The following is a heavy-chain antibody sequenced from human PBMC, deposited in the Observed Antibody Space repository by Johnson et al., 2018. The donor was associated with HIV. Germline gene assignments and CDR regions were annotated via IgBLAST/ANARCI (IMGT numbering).Heavy chain of an antibody. D-gene: IGHD3-3*01. Sequence: VQLVESGGGLVKPGGSLRLSCAASGLTFSNAWMTWVRQAPGKGLEWVGRIKSKTDGGTTDYAAPVKGRFTISRDDSKNTVYLQMNSLKTEDTAVYYCTTDRFGISVARDGFDIWGQGTMVTVSS. J-gene: IGHJ3*02. CDR2: IKSKTDGGTT. V-gene: IGHV3-15*01. CDR3: TTDRFGISVARDGFDI. CDR1: GLTFSNAW.